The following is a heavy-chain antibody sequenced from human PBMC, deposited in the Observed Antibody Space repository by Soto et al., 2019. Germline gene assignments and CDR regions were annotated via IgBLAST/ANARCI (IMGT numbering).Heavy chain of an antibody. D-gene: IGHD4-17*01. J-gene: IGHJ2*01. Sequence: QVQLVESGGGVVKPGKSLRLSCAASGFTFSSYGMHWVRQAPGKGLEWVAVISFDGSDKYYADYVRGRFTISRDNSKNTLCLQMNSLRGEEKAVYYCARDYGARYWYGALWGRGTPVSVSS. CDR3: ARDYGARYWYGAL. V-gene: IGHV3-30*03. CDR1: GFTFSSYG. CDR2: ISFDGSDK.